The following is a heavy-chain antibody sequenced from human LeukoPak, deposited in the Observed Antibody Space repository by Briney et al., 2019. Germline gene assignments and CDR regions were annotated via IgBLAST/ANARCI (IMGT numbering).Heavy chain of an antibody. J-gene: IGHJ4*02. CDR3: ARHLGYCSSTSCTPFDY. Sequence: GESLKISCKGSGYSFTNYCIGWVRQMPGKGLEWMGIIYPGDSDNRYSPSFQGQVTISADKSISTAYLQWSSLKASDTAMYYCARHLGYCSSTSCTPFDYWGQGTLVTVSS. CDR2: IYPGDSDN. CDR1: GYSFTNYC. D-gene: IGHD2-2*01. V-gene: IGHV5-51*01.